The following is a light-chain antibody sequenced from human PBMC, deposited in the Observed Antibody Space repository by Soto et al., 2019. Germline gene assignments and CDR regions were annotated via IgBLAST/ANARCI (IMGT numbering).Light chain of an antibody. V-gene: IGKV3D-7*01. Sequence: EIVMTQSPATLSLSPGERATLSCRASQSVSSSYLSWYQQKPGQAPRLLIYGASTRATDIPARFSGSGSGTDFTLTISSLQPEDFAVYYCQQDYNLRTFGQGTKVEIK. CDR1: QSVSSSY. CDR2: GAS. J-gene: IGKJ1*01. CDR3: QQDYNLRT.